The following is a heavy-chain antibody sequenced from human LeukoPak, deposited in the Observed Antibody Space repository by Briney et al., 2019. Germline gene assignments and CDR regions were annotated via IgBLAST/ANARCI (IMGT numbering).Heavy chain of an antibody. CDR2: ISSSGSTI. D-gene: IGHD3-22*01. J-gene: IGHJ4*02. V-gene: IGHV3-48*03. CDR1: GFTFSSYE. CDR3: ANLYDSSGSPFDY. Sequence: GGSLRLSCAASGFTFSSYEMNWVRQAPGKGLEWVSYISSSGSTIFYADSVKGRFTISRDNSKNTLYLQMNSLRAEDTAVYYCANLYDSSGSPFDYWGQGTLVTVSS.